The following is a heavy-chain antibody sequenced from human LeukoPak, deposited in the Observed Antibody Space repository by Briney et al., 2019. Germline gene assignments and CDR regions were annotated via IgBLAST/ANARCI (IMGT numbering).Heavy chain of an antibody. CDR3: ARVWELALGPGYYTDV. CDR2: ISYDGSNK. J-gene: IGHJ6*03. CDR1: GFTFSSYW. V-gene: IGHV3-30-3*01. Sequence: GGSLRLSCAASGFTFSSYWMSWVRQAPGKGLEWVAVISYDGSNKYYADSVKGRFTISRDNSKNTLYLQMNSLRAEDTAVYYCARVWELALGPGYYTDVWGKGTTVTVSS. D-gene: IGHD1-26*01.